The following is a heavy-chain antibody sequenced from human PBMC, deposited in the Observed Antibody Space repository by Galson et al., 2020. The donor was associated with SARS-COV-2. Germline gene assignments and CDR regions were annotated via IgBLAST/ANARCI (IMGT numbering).Heavy chain of an antibody. CDR3: STRGFDP. Sequence: GGSLRLSCAASGFTFSSYSMNWVRQAPGKGLEWVSYISSSSSTIYYADSVKGRFTISRDNAKNSLYLQMNSLKTEDTAVYYCSTRGFDPWGQGTLVTVSS. V-gene: IGHV3-48*01. CDR2: ISSSSSTI. J-gene: IGHJ5*02. CDR1: GFTFSSYS.